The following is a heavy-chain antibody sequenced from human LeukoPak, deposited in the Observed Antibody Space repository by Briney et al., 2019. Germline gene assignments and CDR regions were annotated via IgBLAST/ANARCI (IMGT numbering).Heavy chain of an antibody. D-gene: IGHD1-26*01. Sequence: TSGGSLRLSCAASGFTFNYAWMSWVRQAPGKGLEWVGRIKSKADGGTTDYAAPVEGSFTISRDDSKSTLYLQINSLKTEDTAVYYCTTMELQLVPPFDYWGQGTLVTVSS. V-gene: IGHV3-15*01. J-gene: IGHJ4*02. CDR3: TTMELQLVPPFDY. CDR1: GFTFNYAW. CDR2: IKSKADGGTT.